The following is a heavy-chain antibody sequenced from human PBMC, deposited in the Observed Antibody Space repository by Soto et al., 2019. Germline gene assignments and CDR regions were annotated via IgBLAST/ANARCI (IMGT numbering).Heavy chain of an antibody. CDR2: INISNGNT. CDR1: GYAFRSYQ. V-gene: IGHV1-3*04. Sequence: ASAKVSWKSSGYAFRSYQVYWVILATGQRLECMGWINISNGNTEYSQNFQGRVTMTRDTSASTAYMELSSLRSEDTAVYYCARDTDLTLVTTLDYWGQGTPVTVSS. D-gene: IGHD4-17*01. J-gene: IGHJ4*02. CDR3: ARDTDLTLVTTLDY.